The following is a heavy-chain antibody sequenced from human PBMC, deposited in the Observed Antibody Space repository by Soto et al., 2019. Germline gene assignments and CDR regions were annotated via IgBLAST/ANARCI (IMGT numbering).Heavy chain of an antibody. J-gene: IGHJ6*02. D-gene: IGHD6-6*01. V-gene: IGHV1-69*13. CDR3: ARGSIAARSGGDFYYGMDV. Sequence: SVKVSCKASGGTFSSYAISWVRQAPGQGLEWMGGIIPIFGTANYAQKFQGRVTITADESTSTAYMELSSLRSEDTAVYYCARGSIAARSGGDFYYGMDVWGQGTTVTVSS. CDR1: GGTFSSYA. CDR2: IIPIFGTA.